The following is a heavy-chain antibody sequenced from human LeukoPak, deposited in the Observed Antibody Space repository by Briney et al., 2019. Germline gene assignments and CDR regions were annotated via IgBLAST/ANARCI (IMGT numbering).Heavy chain of an antibody. D-gene: IGHD6-13*01. J-gene: IGHJ4*02. V-gene: IGHV3-33*01. CDR3: ARDRWQQLVSPLE. CDR2: IWYDGSNK. CDR1: GFTFSSYG. Sequence: PGRSLRLSCAASGFTFSSYGMHWVRQAPGKGLEWVAVIWYDGSNKYYADSVKGRFTISRDNSKNTLYLQMTILRVEDTASYYCARDRWQQLVSPLEWGQGTLVTVSS.